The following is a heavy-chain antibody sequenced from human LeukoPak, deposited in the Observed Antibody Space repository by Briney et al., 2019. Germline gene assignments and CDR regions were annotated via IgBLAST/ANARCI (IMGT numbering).Heavy chain of an antibody. Sequence: GGSLRLSCAASGFTFSSYAMHWVRQAPGKGLEWVAVISYDGSNKYYADSVKGRFTISRDNSKNTLYLQMNSLRAEDTAVYYCARDPVATINYFDYWGQGTLVTVSS. CDR3: ARDPVATINYFDY. V-gene: IGHV3-30-3*01. D-gene: IGHD5-12*01. J-gene: IGHJ4*02. CDR1: GFTFSSYA. CDR2: ISYDGSNK.